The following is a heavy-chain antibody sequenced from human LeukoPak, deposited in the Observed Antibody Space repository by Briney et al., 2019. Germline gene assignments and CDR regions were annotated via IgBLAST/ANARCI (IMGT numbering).Heavy chain of an antibody. J-gene: IGHJ4*02. CDR1: GFTFSSYS. V-gene: IGHV3-48*02. D-gene: IGHD3-22*01. CDR3: ARDSDSSGRLDY. Sequence: GGSLRLSCAASGFTFSSYSMNWVRRAPGKGREWVSYISSSSTTIHYADSVKGRFTISRDNVKNSLYLQMNSLRDEDTAVYYCARDSDSSGRLDYWGQGTLVTVSS. CDR2: ISSSSTTI.